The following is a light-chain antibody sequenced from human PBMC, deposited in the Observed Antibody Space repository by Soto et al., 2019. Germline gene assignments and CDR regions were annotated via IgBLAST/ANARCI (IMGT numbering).Light chain of an antibody. Sequence: DIQMTQSPSSLSASVGDRVTITCRTSQSINTYLNWYQQKPGKAPKLLIYGASSLQSGVPLRFSGSGSGTDFTLTITTLQPEDFATYYCQERYSFLWGTCGQGTQLEIK. V-gene: IGKV1-39*01. CDR3: QERYSFLWGT. J-gene: IGKJ1*01. CDR1: QSINTY. CDR2: GAS.